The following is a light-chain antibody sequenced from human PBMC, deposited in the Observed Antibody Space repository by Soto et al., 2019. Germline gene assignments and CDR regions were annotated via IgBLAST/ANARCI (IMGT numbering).Light chain of an antibody. CDR1: SSDLGGYNF. V-gene: IGLV2-14*01. J-gene: IGLJ1*01. CDR2: QVS. Sequence: QSALTQPASVSGSPGQSITISCTGTSSDLGGYNFVSWYQHHPGKAPKLMIYQVSNRPSGVSNPFSGSKSGNTASLTISGLQAEDEADYYCCSYTRSSPYVFGTVTKLTVL. CDR3: CSYTRSSPYV.